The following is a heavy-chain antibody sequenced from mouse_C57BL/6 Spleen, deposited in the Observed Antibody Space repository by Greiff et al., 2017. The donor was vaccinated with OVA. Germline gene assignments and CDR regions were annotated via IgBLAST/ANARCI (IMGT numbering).Heavy chain of an antibody. D-gene: IGHD1-1*01. J-gene: IGHJ3*01. CDR2: ISYSGST. V-gene: IGHV3-1*01. CDR1: GYSITSGYD. CDR3: ARDGYYYGSSWAWFAY. Sequence: VQLQQSGPGMVKPSQSLSLTCTVTGYSITSGYDWHWIRHFPGNKLEWMGYISYSGSTNYNPSLKSRISITHDTSKNHFFLKLNSVTTEDTATYYCARDGYYYGSSWAWFAYWGQGTLVTVSA.